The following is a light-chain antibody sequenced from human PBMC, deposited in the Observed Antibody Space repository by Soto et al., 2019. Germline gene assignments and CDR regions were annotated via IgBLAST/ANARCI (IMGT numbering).Light chain of an antibody. Sequence: EIVMTQSPVTLSLSPGERATLSCRASHSVGSTLAWYQQKPGQAPRLLMYDTSTRATGIPARFSGSGSGTEFTLTISSLQSEDFAVYYCQQFHNWPPITFGQGTRLEIK. CDR1: HSVGST. V-gene: IGKV3-15*01. CDR2: DTS. J-gene: IGKJ5*01. CDR3: QQFHNWPPIT.